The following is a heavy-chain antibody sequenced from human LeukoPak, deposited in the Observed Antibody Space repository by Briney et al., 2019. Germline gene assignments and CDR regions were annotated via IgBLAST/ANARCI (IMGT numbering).Heavy chain of an antibody. CDR3: ARGGDYYDSSGYTV. CDR2: MNPNSGNT. D-gene: IGHD3-22*01. V-gene: IGHV1-8*01. CDR1: GYTFTSYD. J-gene: IGHJ4*02. Sequence: ASVKVSCTASGYTFTSYDINWVRQATGQGLEWMGWMNPNSGNTGYAQKFQGRVTMTRNTSISTAYMELSSLSSEDTAVYYCARGGDYYDSSGYTVWGQGTLVTVSS.